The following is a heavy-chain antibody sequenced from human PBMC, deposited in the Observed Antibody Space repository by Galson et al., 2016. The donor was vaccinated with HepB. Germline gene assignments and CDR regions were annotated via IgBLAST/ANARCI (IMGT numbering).Heavy chain of an antibody. Sequence: SLRLSCATSGFAFTDYPMTWVRQAPGKGLEWVSTVGTGHFTHYADSVKGRFIVSRDNSENTLYLRMNSLRADDTALYFCAREGYGSGHCGAFDIWGRGTVVAVSS. CDR3: AREGYGSGHCGAFDI. V-gene: IGHV3-23*01. J-gene: IGHJ3*02. CDR1: GFAFTDYP. CDR2: VGTGHFT. D-gene: IGHD6-19*01.